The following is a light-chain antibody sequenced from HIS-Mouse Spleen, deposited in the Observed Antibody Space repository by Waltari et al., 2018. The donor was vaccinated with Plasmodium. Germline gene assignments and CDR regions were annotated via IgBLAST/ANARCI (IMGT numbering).Light chain of an antibody. CDR1: QSVSSN. J-gene: IGKJ3*01. Sequence: EIVMTQSPATLSVSPGDRATLSCRASQSVSSNLAWYQQKPGQAPRLLIYGASPRATGIPARFSGSGSGTEFTLTISSLQSEDFAVYYCQQYNNWSFTFGPGTKVDIK. CDR3: QQYNNWSFT. V-gene: IGKV3-15*01. CDR2: GAS.